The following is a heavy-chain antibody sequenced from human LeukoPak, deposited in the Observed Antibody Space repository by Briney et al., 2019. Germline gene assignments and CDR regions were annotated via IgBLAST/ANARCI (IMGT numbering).Heavy chain of an antibody. CDR3: VKGTSTNWSFDY. CDR1: GFTFSSYA. V-gene: IGHV3-30*04. Sequence: GGSLRLSCAASGFTFSSYAMHWVRQAPGRGLEWVAVISYDGSNKKYADSVKGRFTISRDNSKNTLYLQMNSLRAEDTAVYYCVKGTSTNWSFDYWGQGTLVIASS. CDR2: ISYDGSNK. D-gene: IGHD2-2*01. J-gene: IGHJ4*02.